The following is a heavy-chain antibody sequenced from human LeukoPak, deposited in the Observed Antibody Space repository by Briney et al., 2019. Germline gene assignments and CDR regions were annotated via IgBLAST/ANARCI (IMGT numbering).Heavy chain of an antibody. CDR1: GFSFSSNA. D-gene: IGHD6-19*01. CDR2: ISNTGSYT. V-gene: IGHV3-11*03. J-gene: IGHJ4*02. Sequence: GGSLRLSCAASGFSFSSNAMHCVRQAPGQGLEWVSYISNTGSYTNYADSVEGRFTISRDNTENSLYLQMNSLRAEDTAVYYCARSRGAGPGAYFDYWGQGTLVTVSS. CDR3: ARSRGAGPGAYFDY.